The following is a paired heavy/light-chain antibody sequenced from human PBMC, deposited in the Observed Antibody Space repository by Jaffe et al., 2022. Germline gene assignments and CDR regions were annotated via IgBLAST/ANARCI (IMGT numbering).Heavy chain of an antibody. CDR2: IYPGDSDT. D-gene: IGHD3-10*01. J-gene: IGHJ6*03. V-gene: IGHV5-51*03. Sequence: EVQLVQSGAEVKKPGESLKISCKGSGYSFTSYWIGWVRQMPGKGLEWMGIIYPGDSDTRYSPSFQGQVTISADKSISTAYLQWSSLKASDTAMYYCVRPPYYYGSGSYGGIYYYMDVWGKGTTVTVSS. CDR1: GYSFTSYW. CDR3: VRPPYYYGSGSYGGIYYYMDV.
Light chain of an antibody. Sequence: EIVMTQSPATLSVSPGERATLSCRASQSVSSNLAWYQQKPGQAPRLLIYGASTRATGIPARFSGSGSGTEFTLTISSLQSEDFAVYYCQQYNNWPSFGQGTKVEIK. CDR2: GAS. CDR3: QQYNNWPS. J-gene: IGKJ1*01. CDR1: QSVSSN. V-gene: IGKV3-15*01.